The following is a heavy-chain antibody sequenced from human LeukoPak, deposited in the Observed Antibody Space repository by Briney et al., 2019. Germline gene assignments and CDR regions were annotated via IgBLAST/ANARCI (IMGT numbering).Heavy chain of an antibody. Sequence: PSETLSLTCTVSGGSISSYYWSWIRQPPGKGLEWIGYIYYSGSTNYNPSLKSRVTISVDTSKNQFSLKLSSVTAADTAVYYCARPRYCSSTSCPDVFDYWGQGTLVTVSS. D-gene: IGHD2-2*01. CDR1: GGSISSYY. CDR3: ARPRYCSSTSCPDVFDY. CDR2: IYYSGST. V-gene: IGHV4-59*12. J-gene: IGHJ4*02.